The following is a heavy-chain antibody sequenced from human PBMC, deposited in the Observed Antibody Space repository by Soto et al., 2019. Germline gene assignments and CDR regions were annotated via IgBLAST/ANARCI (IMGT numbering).Heavy chain of an antibody. D-gene: IGHD3-10*01. CDR3: AKGVVREPAYFDF. CDR1: GFTFSAFA. CDR2: ISYDGRNE. V-gene: IGHV3-30*18. Sequence: GGYLRLSCTVSGFTFSAFAMYWVRQAPGKGLEWVALISYDGRNEDYAESVRGRFTISRDNSKNTLYLDMNSLSAEDSAVYFCAKGVVREPAYFDFWGQGTLVTVSS. J-gene: IGHJ4*02.